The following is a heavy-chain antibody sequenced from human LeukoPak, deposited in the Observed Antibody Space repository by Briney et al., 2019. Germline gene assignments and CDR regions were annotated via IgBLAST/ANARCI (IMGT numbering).Heavy chain of an antibody. Sequence: GGSLRLSCAASGFNFSIYNMNWLRQAPGKGLEWVSSISRGGNSIYYAESVKGRFTISRDNAKNSLYLQMSSLRAEDTAVYYCARDQSAYYCSSTSCLGNFDYWGQGTLVTVSS. CDR1: GFNFSIYN. CDR3: ARDQSAYYCSSTSCLGNFDY. J-gene: IGHJ4*02. D-gene: IGHD2-2*01. V-gene: IGHV3-11*01. CDR2: ISRGGNSI.